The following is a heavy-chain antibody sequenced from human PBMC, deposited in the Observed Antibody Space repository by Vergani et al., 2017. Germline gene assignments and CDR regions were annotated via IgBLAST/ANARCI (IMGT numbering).Heavy chain of an antibody. V-gene: IGHV4-34*01. D-gene: IGHD5-24*01. Sequence: QVQLQQWGAGLLKPSETLSLTCAVYGGSFSGYYWSWIRQPPGKGLEWIGEINHSGSTNYNPSLKSRVTISVDTSKNQFSLKLSSVTAAETAVYYWARLRHARWLQPYYYYGMDVWGQGTTVTVS. J-gene: IGHJ6*02. CDR2: INHSGST. CDR1: GGSFSGYY. CDR3: ARLRHARWLQPYYYYGMDV.